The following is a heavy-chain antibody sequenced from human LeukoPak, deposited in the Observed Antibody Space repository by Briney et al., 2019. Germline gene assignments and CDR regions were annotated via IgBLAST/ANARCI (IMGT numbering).Heavy chain of an antibody. CDR1: GFTFRNYW. D-gene: IGHD3-10*01. CDR3: ARITAGLDY. V-gene: IGHV3-7*01. CDR2: IKQDGSEK. J-gene: IGHJ4*02. Sequence: GGSLRLSCAASGFTFRNYWMSWVRQAPGKGLEWVANIKQDGSEKYYVDSVKGRFTVSKDNAKNSLYLQMNSLRAEDTAVYYCARITAGLDYWGQGTLVTVSS.